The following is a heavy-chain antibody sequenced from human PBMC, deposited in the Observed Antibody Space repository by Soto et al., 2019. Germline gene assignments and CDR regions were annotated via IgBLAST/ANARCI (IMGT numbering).Heavy chain of an antibody. CDR1: GYSFTDYH. CDR2: INPKSGGT. J-gene: IGHJ6*02. D-gene: IGHD2-8*01. Sequence: ASVEVSCQXSGYSFTDYHIHWVRQAPGQGLEWLGRINPKSGGTSPAQKSQGWVTMTTDTSHSTAPTELTRLTSDDTAIDYLARGDSTDCSIGVCSFFYNHDMDVWGQGTTVTVSS. V-gene: IGHV1-2*04. CDR3: ARGDSTDCSIGVCSFFYNHDMDV.